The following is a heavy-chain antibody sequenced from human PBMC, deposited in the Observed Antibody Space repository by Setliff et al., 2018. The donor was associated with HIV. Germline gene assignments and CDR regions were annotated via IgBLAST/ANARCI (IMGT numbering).Heavy chain of an antibody. J-gene: IGHJ5*02. V-gene: IGHV4-31*02. CDR1: GDSISSDAYY. Sequence: TLSLTCTVSGDSISSDAYYWSWIRQHPEKGLEWVGYISYSGGSHYNPSLKSRISISMATSKNQFSLKLKSVTAADTAVYYCARLNVEMFVVMAATPGWFGPWGQGILVTVSS. CDR2: ISYSGGS. CDR3: ARLNVEMFVVMAATPGWFGP. D-gene: IGHD2-15*01.